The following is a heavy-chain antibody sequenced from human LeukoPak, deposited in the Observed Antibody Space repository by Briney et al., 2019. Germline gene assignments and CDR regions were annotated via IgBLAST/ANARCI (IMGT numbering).Heavy chain of an antibody. J-gene: IGHJ5*02. CDR2: IYHSGST. V-gene: IGHV4-4*02. Sequence: PSGTLSLTCAVSGGSISSSNWWSWVRQPPGKGLEWIGEIYHSGSTNYNPSLKSRLTISVDKSKNQFSLKLSSVTAADTAVYYCARGNRYCSSTSCLNWFDPWGQGTLVTVSS. CDR1: GGSISSSNW. D-gene: IGHD2-2*01. CDR3: ARGNRYCSSTSCLNWFDP.